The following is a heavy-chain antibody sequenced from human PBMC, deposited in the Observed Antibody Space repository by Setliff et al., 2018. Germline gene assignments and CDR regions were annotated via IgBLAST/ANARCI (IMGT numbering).Heavy chain of an antibody. V-gene: IGHV4-4*07. CDR2: INTSGDT. CDR3: ARDRVVVLAGRRGFYFDY. D-gene: IGHD2-15*01. J-gene: IGHJ4*02. Sequence: SETLSLTCNVSGASISYNYWSWIRQPAGKGLQWIGRINTSGDTNYNPSLKSRVSMSLDTSKNQFSLKLSSVTAADTAVYYCARDRVVVLAGRRGFYFDYWGQGTLVTVSS. CDR1: GASISYNY.